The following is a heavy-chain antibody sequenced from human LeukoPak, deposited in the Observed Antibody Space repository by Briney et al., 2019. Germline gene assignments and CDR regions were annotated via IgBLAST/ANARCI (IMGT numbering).Heavy chain of an antibody. CDR3: AREPSAFAI. CDR2: IIPIFGTA. Sequence: SVKLSCKASGGTFTSYAITWVRQAPGQGLEWMGGIIPIFGTANYAQKFQGRVTITADKSTSTASMEMSSLRSEDTAVYYCAREPSAFAIWGQGTMVTVSS. J-gene: IGHJ3*02. V-gene: IGHV1-69*06. CDR1: GGTFTSYA.